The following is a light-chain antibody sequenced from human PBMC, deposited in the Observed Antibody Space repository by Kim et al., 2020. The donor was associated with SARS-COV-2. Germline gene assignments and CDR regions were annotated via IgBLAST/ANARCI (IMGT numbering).Light chain of an antibody. V-gene: IGKV1-39*01. CDR1: QSISSY. CDR2: VAS. Sequence: DIQMTQSPSSLSASVGDRVTITCRASQSISSYLNWYQQKPGKAPELLIYVASSLQSGVPSRFSGSGSGTDFTLTISSLQPEDFAIYYCQQSYSTPYTFGQGTKLEIK. J-gene: IGKJ2*01. CDR3: QQSYSTPYT.